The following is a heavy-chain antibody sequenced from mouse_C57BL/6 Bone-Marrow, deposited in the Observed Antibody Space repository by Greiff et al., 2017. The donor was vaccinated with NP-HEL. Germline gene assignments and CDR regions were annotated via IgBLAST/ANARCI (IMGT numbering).Heavy chain of an antibody. Sequence: VQLQQSGPELVKPGASVKLSCKASGYTFTSYDINWVKQRPGQGLAWIGWIYPRDGSTKYNEKFKGKATLTVDTSSSTAYMELHSLTSEDSAVYLCARGDDGPTDYFDVWGTGTTVTVSS. CDR2: IYPRDGST. J-gene: IGHJ1*03. D-gene: IGHD2-3*01. V-gene: IGHV1-85*01. CDR3: ARGDDGPTDYFDV. CDR1: GYTFTSYD.